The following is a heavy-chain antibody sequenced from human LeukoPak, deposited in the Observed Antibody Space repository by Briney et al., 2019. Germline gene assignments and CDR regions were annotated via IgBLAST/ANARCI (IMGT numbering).Heavy chain of an antibody. CDR3: AKTSGYSYQYYFDF. CDR1: GFTFSSYA. Sequence: PGGSLRLSCAASGFTFSSYAMTWVRQAPGKGLECVSATSGSGGSTYYADSVKGRFTISRDNSKNTLYLQMNSLRAEDSAVYFCAKTSGYSYQYYFDFWGQGTLVTVFS. D-gene: IGHD5-18*01. CDR2: TSGSGGST. J-gene: IGHJ4*02. V-gene: IGHV3-23*01.